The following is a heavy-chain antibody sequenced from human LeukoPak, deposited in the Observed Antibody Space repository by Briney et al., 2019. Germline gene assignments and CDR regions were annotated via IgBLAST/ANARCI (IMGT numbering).Heavy chain of an antibody. CDR3: AREAAGCGGNCHLIGYYSMDV. V-gene: IGHV4-4*07. CDR1: GASIGSYY. J-gene: IGHJ6*03. D-gene: IGHD4-23*01. CDR2: TYVTGAT. Sequence: SETLSLTCTVAGASIGSYYWSWLRQSAGKGLEWIGRTYVTGATNYNPSLGSRVTLSMDTSKKQVSLQLTSVTAADTAVYYCAREAAGCGGNCHLIGYYSMDVWGKGTTVIVSS.